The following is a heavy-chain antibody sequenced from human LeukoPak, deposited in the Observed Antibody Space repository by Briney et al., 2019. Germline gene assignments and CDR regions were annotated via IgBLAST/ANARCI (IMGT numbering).Heavy chain of an antibody. CDR3: ARAPSGGDAFDI. CDR2: IYYSGST. CDR1: GGSISSYY. V-gene: IGHV4-59*01. J-gene: IGHJ3*02. D-gene: IGHD3-10*01. Sequence: SETLSLTCTVSGGSISSYYWSWIRQPPGKGLEWIGYIYYSGSTNYNPSLKSRATISVDTSKNQFSLKLSSVTAADTAVYYCARAPSGGDAFDIWGQGTMVTVSS.